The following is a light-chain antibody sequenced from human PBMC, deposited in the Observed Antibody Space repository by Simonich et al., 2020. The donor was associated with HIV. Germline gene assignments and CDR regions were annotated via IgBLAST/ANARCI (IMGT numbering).Light chain of an antibody. V-gene: IGKV4-1*01. J-gene: IGKJ4*01. Sequence: DIVMTQSPDSLAVSLGERATINCKSSQSVLYGSNNKHYLAWYQQKPGQPPKLLIYWASSRESGVPYRFSGSGSETDFTLTISSLQAEDVAVYYCQQYFRTPLTFGGGTKVEIK. CDR3: QQYFRTPLT. CDR1: QSVLYGSNNKHY. CDR2: WAS.